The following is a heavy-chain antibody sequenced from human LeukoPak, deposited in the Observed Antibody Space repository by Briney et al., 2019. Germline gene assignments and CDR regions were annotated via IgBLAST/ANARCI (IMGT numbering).Heavy chain of an antibody. CDR3: AREAQLVFLGYYYMDV. D-gene: IGHD6-13*01. Sequence: SETLSLTCTIPGDSISNYYWKWIRQPAGKGLEWIGRIYTSGSINYNPSLKSRVTISVDTSKNQFSLKLSSVTAADTAVYYCAREAQLVFLGYYYMDVWGKGTTVTISS. J-gene: IGHJ6*03. CDR1: GDSISNYY. V-gene: IGHV4-4*07. CDR2: IYTSGSI.